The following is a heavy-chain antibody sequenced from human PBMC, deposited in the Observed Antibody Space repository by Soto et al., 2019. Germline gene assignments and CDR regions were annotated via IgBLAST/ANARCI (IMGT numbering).Heavy chain of an antibody. CDR1: GYSFSDYY. CDR2: MNPNSGDT. D-gene: IGHD5-12*01. CDR3: ARESGGATATLDYYYFYMDV. Sequence: GASVKVSCEASGYSFSDYYLHWVRQAPGQGPEWMGWMNPNSGDTKYAQKFEGRVTMTRDTSVRTAFMELNWLKSDDTAVYYCARESGGATATLDYYYFYMDVWGIGTTVTVSS. J-gene: IGHJ6*03. V-gene: IGHV1-2*02.